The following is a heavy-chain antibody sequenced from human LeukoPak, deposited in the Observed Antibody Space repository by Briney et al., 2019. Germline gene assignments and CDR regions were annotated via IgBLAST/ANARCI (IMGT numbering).Heavy chain of an antibody. CDR1: GFTFDVYA. J-gene: IGHJ4*02. CDR3: AKDYSNYDRFEY. CDR2: ITWNSGSI. D-gene: IGHD4-11*01. V-gene: IGHV3-9*01. Sequence: GGSLRLSCAPSGFTFDVYAMHWVRQAPGKGLEWVSGITWNSGSIGYADSVKGRFTISRDNAKNSLYLQMNSLRAEDTAVYYCAKDYSNYDRFEYWGQGTQVTVSS.